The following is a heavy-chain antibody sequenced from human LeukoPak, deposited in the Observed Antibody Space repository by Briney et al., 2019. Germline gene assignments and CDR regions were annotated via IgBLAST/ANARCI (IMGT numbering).Heavy chain of an antibody. CDR1: GGTFSSYA. J-gene: IGHJ4*02. V-gene: IGHV1-69*13. CDR3: ATDREYCSGGSCYFYYGY. Sequence: SVKVSCKASGGTFSSYAISWVRQAPGQGLEWMGGIIPIFGTANYAQKFQGRVTITADESTSTAYMELSSLRSEDTAVYYCATDREYCSGGSCYFYYGYWGQGTLVTVSS. CDR2: IIPIFGTA. D-gene: IGHD2-15*01.